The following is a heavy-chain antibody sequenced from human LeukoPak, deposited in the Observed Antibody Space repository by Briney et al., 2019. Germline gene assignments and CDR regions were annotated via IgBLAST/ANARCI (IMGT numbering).Heavy chain of an antibody. CDR3: ARVVGATTTYYYYYGMDV. D-gene: IGHD1-26*01. CDR1: GYTFTSYD. Sequence: ASVKVSCKASGYTFTSYDIHWVRQATGQGLEWMGWMNPNSGNTGYAQKFQGRVTMTRNTSISTAYMELSSLRSEDAAVYYCARVVGATTTYYYYYGMDVWGQGTTVTVSS. V-gene: IGHV1-8*01. J-gene: IGHJ6*02. CDR2: MNPNSGNT.